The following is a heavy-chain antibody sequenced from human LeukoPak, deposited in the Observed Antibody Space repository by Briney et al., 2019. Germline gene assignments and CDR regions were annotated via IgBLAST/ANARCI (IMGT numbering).Heavy chain of an antibody. Sequence: PGGSLRLSCAASGFTFSSYGMSWVRQAPGKGLEWVSAIGGSGGSTYYADSVKGRFTISRDNAKNSLYLQMNSLRAEDTAVYYCARDQTPFVWGQGTLVTVSS. V-gene: IGHV3-23*01. CDR1: GFTFSSYG. CDR3: ARDQTPFV. J-gene: IGHJ4*02. CDR2: IGGSGGST.